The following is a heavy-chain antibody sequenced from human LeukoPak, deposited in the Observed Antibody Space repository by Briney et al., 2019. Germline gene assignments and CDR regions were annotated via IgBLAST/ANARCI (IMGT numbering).Heavy chain of an antibody. D-gene: IGHD6-6*01. CDR2: IYYSGST. CDR3: ARRDSSSSFDY. CDR1: GGSISSYY. V-gene: IGHV4-59*08. Sequence: SETLSLTCTVSGGSISSYYWSWIRQPPGKGLEWIGYIYYSGSTNYNPSLKSRVTISVDTSKNQFSLTLSSVTAADTAVYYCARRDSSSSFDYWGQGTLVTVSS. J-gene: IGHJ4*02.